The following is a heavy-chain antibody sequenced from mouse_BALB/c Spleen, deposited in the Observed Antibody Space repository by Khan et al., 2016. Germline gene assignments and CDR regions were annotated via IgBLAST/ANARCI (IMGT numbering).Heavy chain of an antibody. D-gene: IGHD1-1*01. CDR1: GFDFSRYW. CDR3: ASAGYYGYFAY. Sequence: EVKLLESGGGLVQPGGSLKLSCAASGFDFSRYWMIWVRQAPGKGLEWIGEINPDSSTINYTPSLKDKFIISRDNAKNTLFLQMSKVRSEDTALYSCASAGYYGYFAYWGQGTLVTVSA. J-gene: IGHJ3*01. V-gene: IGHV4-1*02. CDR2: INPDSSTI.